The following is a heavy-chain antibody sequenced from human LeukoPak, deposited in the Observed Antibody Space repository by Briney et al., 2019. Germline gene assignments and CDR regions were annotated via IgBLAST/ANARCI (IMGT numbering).Heavy chain of an antibody. CDR2: INHSGST. Sequence: SETLSLTCAVYGGSFSGYYWSWIRQPPGKGLEWIGEINHSGSTNYNPSLKSRVTISVDTSKNQFSLKLSSVTAADTAVYYCARETQYSTGWYEDFWGQGTLVTVSS. V-gene: IGHV4-34*01. D-gene: IGHD6-19*01. J-gene: IGHJ4*02. CDR1: GGSFSGYY. CDR3: ARETQYSTGWYEDF.